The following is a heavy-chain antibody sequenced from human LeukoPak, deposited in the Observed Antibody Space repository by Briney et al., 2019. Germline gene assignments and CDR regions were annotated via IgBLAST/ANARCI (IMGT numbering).Heavy chain of an antibody. CDR1: GFTFSSYG. CDR2: IRYDGSNK. CDR3: AKDRKSGSKKVYYFDY. D-gene: IGHD1-26*01. J-gene: IGHJ4*02. V-gene: IGHV3-30*02. Sequence: QPGGSLRLSCAASGFTFSSYGMHWVRQAPGKGLEWVAFIRYDGSNKYYADSVKGRFTISRDKSKNTLYLQMNSLRAEDTAVYYCAKDRKSGSKKVYYFDYWGQGTLVTVSS.